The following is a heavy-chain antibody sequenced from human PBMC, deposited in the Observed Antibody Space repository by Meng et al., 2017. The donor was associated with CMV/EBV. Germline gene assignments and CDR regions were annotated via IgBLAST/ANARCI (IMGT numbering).Heavy chain of an antibody. CDR1: GYTFTSYG. D-gene: IGHD3-10*01. Sequence: QVQLVQCGAEVKKPGASVKVSWKASGYTFTSYGISWVRQAPGQGLEWMGWISAYNGNTNYAQKLQGRVTMTTDTSTSTAYMELRSLRSDDTAVYYCAAYPQTMVRGVALWGAFDYWGQGTLVTVSS. V-gene: IGHV1-18*01. CDR2: ISAYNGNT. CDR3: AAYPQTMVRGVALWGAFDY. J-gene: IGHJ4*02.